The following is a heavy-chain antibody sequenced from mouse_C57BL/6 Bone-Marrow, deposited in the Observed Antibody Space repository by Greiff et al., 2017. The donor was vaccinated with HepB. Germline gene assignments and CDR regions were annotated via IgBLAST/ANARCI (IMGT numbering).Heavy chain of an antibody. CDR3: ARGLLRYPFAY. CDR1: GYSITSGYY. V-gene: IGHV3-6*01. J-gene: IGHJ3*01. D-gene: IGHD1-1*01. Sequence: EVQRVESGPGLVKPSQSLSLTCSVTGYSITSGYYWNWIRQFPGNKLEWMGYISYDGSNNYNPSLKNRISITRDTSKNQFFLKLNSVTTEDTATYYCARGLLRYPFAYWGQGTLVTVSA. CDR2: ISYDGSN.